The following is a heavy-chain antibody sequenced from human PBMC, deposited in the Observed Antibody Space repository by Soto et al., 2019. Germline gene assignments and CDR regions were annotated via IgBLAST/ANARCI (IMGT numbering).Heavy chain of an antibody. CDR1: GFTFNIYA. CDR3: AREDDYGYRYINYGLDV. Sequence: GWSLRLSCAASGFTFNIYALHWVRQAPGKGLEWVAAISFDGTKKYYSDSVKGRFTISRDNLKNTLYLQMNNLRVEDAALYFCAREDDYGYRYINYGLDVWGQGTTVTVSS. J-gene: IGHJ6*02. V-gene: IGHV3-30-3*01. CDR2: ISFDGTKK. D-gene: IGHD4-17*01.